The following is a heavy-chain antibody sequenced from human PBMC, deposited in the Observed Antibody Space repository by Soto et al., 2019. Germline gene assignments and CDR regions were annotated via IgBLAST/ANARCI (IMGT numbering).Heavy chain of an antibody. CDR1: GYSFTSYW. CDR2: IYPGDSDT. D-gene: IGHD6-6*01. CDR3: ARHETAALADYYYYYGMDV. J-gene: IGHJ6*02. V-gene: IGHV5-51*01. Sequence: GESLKISCKGSGYSFTSYWIGWVRQMPGKGLEWMGSIYPGDSDTRYSPSFQGQVTISADKSISTAYLQWSSLKASDTAMYYCARHETAALADYYYYYGMDVWGQGTTVTVSS.